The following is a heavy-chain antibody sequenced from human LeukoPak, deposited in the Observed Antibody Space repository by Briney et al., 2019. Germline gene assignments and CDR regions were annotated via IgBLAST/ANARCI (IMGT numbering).Heavy chain of an antibody. Sequence: ASVKVSCKASGYTFTGYYMHWVRQAPGQGLEWMGWINSNSGGTNYPQKFQGRVTMTSDTSTNTAYMELRSLRSDDTAMYYCARVDSGRYYGHDYWGQGTLVTVSS. CDR3: ARVDSGRYYGHDY. D-gene: IGHD1-26*01. CDR2: INSNSGGT. CDR1: GYTFTGYY. V-gene: IGHV1-2*02. J-gene: IGHJ4*02.